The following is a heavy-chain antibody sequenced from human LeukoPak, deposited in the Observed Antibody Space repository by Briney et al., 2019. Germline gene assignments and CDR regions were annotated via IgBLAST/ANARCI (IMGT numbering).Heavy chain of an antibody. CDR2: ISYDGSNK. J-gene: IGHJ4*02. D-gene: IGHD6-19*01. V-gene: IGHV3-30*03. CDR3: ARFDDAAVAAPNGY. CDR1: GFTFSSYG. Sequence: PGRSLRLSRAASGFTFSSYGMHWVRQAPGKGLEWVAVISYDGSNKYYADSVKGRFTISRDNSKNTLYLQMNSLRPEDTAVYYCARFDDAAVAAPNGYWGQGTLVTVSS.